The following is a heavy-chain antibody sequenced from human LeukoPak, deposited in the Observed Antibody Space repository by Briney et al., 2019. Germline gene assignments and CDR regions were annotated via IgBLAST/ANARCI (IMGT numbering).Heavy chain of an antibody. CDR1: GGSISSYY. Sequence: PSETLSLTCTVSGGSISSYYWSWIRQPAGKGLEWIGRIYTSGSTTYNPSLKSRVTMSVDTSKNQFSLKLSSVTAADTAVYYCARGLGQNYDFWSGSSSNWFDPWGQGTLVTVSS. CDR3: ARGLGQNYDFWSGSSSNWFDP. J-gene: IGHJ5*02. CDR2: IYTSGST. D-gene: IGHD3-3*01. V-gene: IGHV4-4*07.